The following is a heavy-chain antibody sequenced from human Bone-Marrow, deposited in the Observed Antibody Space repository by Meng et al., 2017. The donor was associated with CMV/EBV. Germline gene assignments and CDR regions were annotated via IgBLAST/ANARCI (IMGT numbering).Heavy chain of an antibody. CDR3: AKDPYSISWYGMDG. D-gene: IGHD6-13*01. V-gene: IGHV3-23*03. J-gene: IGHJ6*01. Sequence: GGSLRLSCAASGFTFSSYAMSWVRQAPGKGLEWVSVIYSGGSSTYYADSVKGRFTISRDNSKNTLYLQMNSLRAEDTAVYYCAKDPYSISWYGMDGCGQGTTVTVYS. CDR2: IYSGGSST. CDR1: GFTFSSYA.